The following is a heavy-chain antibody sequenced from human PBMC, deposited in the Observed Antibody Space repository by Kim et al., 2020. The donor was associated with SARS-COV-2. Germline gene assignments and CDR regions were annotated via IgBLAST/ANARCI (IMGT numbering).Heavy chain of an antibody. V-gene: IGHV1-69*13. CDR2: IIPIFGTA. Sequence: SVKVSCKASGGTFSSYAISWVRQAPGQGLEWMGGIIPIFGTANYAQKFQGRVTITADESTSTAYMELSSLRSEDTAVYYCASGLLRYFDHYDAFDIWGQGTMVTVSS. J-gene: IGHJ3*02. CDR3: ASGLLRYFDHYDAFDI. CDR1: GGTFSSYA. D-gene: IGHD3-9*01.